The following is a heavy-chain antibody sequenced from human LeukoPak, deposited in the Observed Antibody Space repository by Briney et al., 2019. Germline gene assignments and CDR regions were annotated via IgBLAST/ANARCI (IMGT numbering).Heavy chain of an antibody. J-gene: IGHJ4*02. CDR1: GFTFNTYS. Sequence: GGSLRLSCAASGFTFNTYSMNWARQPPGKGLEWVSTISDSGGGTYYAAFVKGRFTISRDNSKNTLYLQMNSLRADDTAVYYCDGADFWGQGTLVTVSS. CDR2: ISDSGGGT. CDR3: DGADF. V-gene: IGHV3-23*01.